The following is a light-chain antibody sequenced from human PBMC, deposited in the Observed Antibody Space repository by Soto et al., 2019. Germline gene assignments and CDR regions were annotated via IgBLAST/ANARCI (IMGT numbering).Light chain of an antibody. CDR1: SNDVGSYDL. V-gene: IGLV2-23*02. Sequence: QSALTQPASVSGSPGQSITISCTGTSNDVGSYDLVSWYQQRPGRAPRLMIFEVAKRPSGISTRFSGSKSGNTASLTISGLQAVDEADYFCCSYTSTNTLVFGGGTKVTVL. J-gene: IGLJ2*01. CDR3: CSYTSTNTLV. CDR2: EVA.